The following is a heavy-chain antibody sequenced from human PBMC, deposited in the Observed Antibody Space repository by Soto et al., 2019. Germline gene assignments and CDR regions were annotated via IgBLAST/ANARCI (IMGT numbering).Heavy chain of an antibody. Sequence: QVQLVESGGGVVQPGRPLRLSCAASGFTFSTYGMHWVRQAPGKGLEWVAVISDDGSNKYYADSVRGRFTISRDNSKNSLYLQMNSLRAEDTAVYYCAKETTVTTFMGYYYSYGMDVWGQGTTVTVSS. CDR1: GFTFSTYG. D-gene: IGHD4-17*01. J-gene: IGHJ6*02. V-gene: IGHV3-30*18. CDR2: ISDDGSNK. CDR3: AKETTVTTFMGYYYSYGMDV.